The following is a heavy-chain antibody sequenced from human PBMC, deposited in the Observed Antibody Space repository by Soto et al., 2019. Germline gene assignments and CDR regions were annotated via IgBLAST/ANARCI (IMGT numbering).Heavy chain of an antibody. V-gene: IGHV4-59*01. J-gene: IGHJ5*02. CDR2: IYYSGST. Sequence: SETLSLTCTVSGGSISSYYWSWIRQPPGKGLEWIGYIYYSGSTNCNPSLKSRVTISVDTSKNQFSLKLSSVTAADTAVYYCARRGPANWFDPWGQGTLVTVS. CDR1: GGSISSYY. D-gene: IGHD3-16*01. CDR3: ARRGPANWFDP.